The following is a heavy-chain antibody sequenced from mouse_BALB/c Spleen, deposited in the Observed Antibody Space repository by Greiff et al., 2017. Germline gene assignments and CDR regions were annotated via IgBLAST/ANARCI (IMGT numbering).Heavy chain of an antibody. CDR1: GFTFSSFG. CDR3: ARGPGDY. CDR2: ISSGSSTI. Sequence: EVKLVESGGGLVQPGGSRKLSCAASGFTFSSFGMHWVRQAPEKGLEWVAYISSGSSTIYYADTVKGRFTISRDNPKNTLFLQMTSLRSEDTAMYYCARGPGDYWGQGTSVTVSS. V-gene: IGHV5-17*02. J-gene: IGHJ4*01.